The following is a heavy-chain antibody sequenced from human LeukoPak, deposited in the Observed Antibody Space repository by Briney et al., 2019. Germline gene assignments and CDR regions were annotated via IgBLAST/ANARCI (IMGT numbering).Heavy chain of an antibody. CDR3: ARASALATPPFAY. CDR2: INIDGSTS. J-gene: IGHJ4*02. CDR1: GFTFSSYW. V-gene: IGHV3-74*01. Sequence: GGSLRLSCAASGFTFSSYWMHWVRQAPGKGLVWVSRINIDGSTSNYADSVKGRFTISRDNAKNAVYLQMSSLRVEDTAVYYCARASALATPPFAYWGQGSLVTVSS. D-gene: IGHD5-12*01.